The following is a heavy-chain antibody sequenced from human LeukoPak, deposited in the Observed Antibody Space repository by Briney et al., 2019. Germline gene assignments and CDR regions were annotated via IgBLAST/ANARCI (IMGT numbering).Heavy chain of an antibody. J-gene: IGHJ4*02. CDR2: IYPGDSDT. Sequence: GESLKISCKGSGYRFTSYWIGWVGQMPGKGLEWMGIIYPGDSDTRYSPSFQAQVNISADKSISTACLQGGSLKASDTAMYYCARQGGTFGGVPVSYWGQGTLVTVSS. CDR1: GYRFTSYW. D-gene: IGHD3-16*02. V-gene: IGHV5-51*01. CDR3: ARQGGTFGGVPVSY.